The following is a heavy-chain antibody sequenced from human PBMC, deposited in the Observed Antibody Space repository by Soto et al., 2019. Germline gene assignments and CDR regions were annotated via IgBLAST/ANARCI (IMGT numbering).Heavy chain of an antibody. J-gene: IGHJ3*02. CDR3: ARGFYDILTGPMGGEAFDI. CDR1: GYTFTSSA. Sequence: ASVKVSCKASGYTFTSSAMHWVRQAPGQRLEWMGWINAGNGNTKYSQKFQGRVTMTRDTSTSTVYMELSSLRSEDTAVYYCARGFYDILTGPMGGEAFDIWGQGTMVTVSS. V-gene: IGHV1-3*01. CDR2: INAGNGNT. D-gene: IGHD3-9*01.